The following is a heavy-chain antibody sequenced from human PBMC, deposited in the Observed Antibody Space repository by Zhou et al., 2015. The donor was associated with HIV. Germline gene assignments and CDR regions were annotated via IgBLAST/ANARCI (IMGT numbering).Heavy chain of an antibody. CDR2: IIPIFGTA. CDR1: GGTFSSYA. CDR3: ARGRRITIFGVVTIDAFDI. Sequence: QVQLVQSGAEVKKPGASVKVSCKASGGTFSSYAISWVRQAPGQGLEWMGGIIPIFGTANYAQKFQGRVTITADESTSTAYMELSSLRSEDTAVYYCARGRRITIFGVVTIDAFDIWGQGTMVTVSS. J-gene: IGHJ3*02. D-gene: IGHD3-3*01. V-gene: IGHV1-69*01.